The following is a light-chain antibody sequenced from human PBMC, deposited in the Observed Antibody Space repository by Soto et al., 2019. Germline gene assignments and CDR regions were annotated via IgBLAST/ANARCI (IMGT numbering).Light chain of an antibody. Sequence: IVMTQSPATLSVSPGERATLSCRASQSVSSKLAWYQQKPGRAPRLLIYGASTRATGIPARFSGSGSGTEFTLTISSLQSEDFAVYYCQQYNNWWTFGQGTKVDIK. V-gene: IGKV3-15*01. CDR2: GAS. CDR1: QSVSSK. J-gene: IGKJ1*01. CDR3: QQYNNWWT.